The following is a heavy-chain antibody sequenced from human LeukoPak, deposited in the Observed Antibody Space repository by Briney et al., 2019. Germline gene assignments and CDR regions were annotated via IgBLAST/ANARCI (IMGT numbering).Heavy chain of an antibody. Sequence: GGSLRLSCAASGFTFSSYTMNWVRQAPGKGLEWVSSISGSSSDIYYADSVKGRFTISRDNSKNSLYLQMKSLRAEDTALYYCARRGYHDYSGFDYWGQGTLVTVSS. CDR1: GFTFSSYT. D-gene: IGHD1-26*01. CDR3: ARRGYHDYSGFDY. J-gene: IGHJ4*02. CDR2: ISGSSSDI. V-gene: IGHV3-21*01.